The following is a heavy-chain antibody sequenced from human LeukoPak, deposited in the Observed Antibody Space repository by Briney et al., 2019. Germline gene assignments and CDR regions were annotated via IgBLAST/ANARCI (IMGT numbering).Heavy chain of an antibody. V-gene: IGHV3-21*01. CDR3: ARVCSPAIFGVVSRRGYYYYGMDV. Sequence: GGSLRLSCAASGFTFSSYSMNWVRQAPGKGLEWVSSISSSSSYIYYADSVKGRFTISRDNAKNSLYLQMNSLRAEDTAVYYCARVCSPAIFGVVSRRGYYYYGMDVWGQGTTVTVSS. D-gene: IGHD3-3*01. CDR1: GFTFSSYS. J-gene: IGHJ6*02. CDR2: ISSSSSYI.